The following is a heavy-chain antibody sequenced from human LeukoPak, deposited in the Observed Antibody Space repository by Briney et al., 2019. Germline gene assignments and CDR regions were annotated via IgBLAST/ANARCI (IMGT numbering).Heavy chain of an antibody. J-gene: IGHJ4*02. Sequence: SETLSLTCGVYGESFSGYYWSWIRQPPRRGLEWIGEINHSGSTNYKSSLKSRATISLDTSKNQFSLKLTSVTAADTAVYYCAGGTYYGGPDYWGQGTLVTVSS. CDR3: AGGTYYGGPDY. V-gene: IGHV4-34*01. CDR2: INHSGST. CDR1: GESFSGYY. D-gene: IGHD4-23*01.